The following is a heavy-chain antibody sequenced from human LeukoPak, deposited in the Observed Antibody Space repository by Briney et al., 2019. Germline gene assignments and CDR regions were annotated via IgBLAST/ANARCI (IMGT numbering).Heavy chain of an antibody. CDR3: ARDTSYYCSSTSCYFGAYYYYGMDV. Sequence: SLRLSCAASGFTFSDYYMSWIRQAPGKGLEWVSNISSSGSTNYYADSVKGRITISRDNAKNSLYLQLNSLRAEDTAVYYCARDTSYYCSSTSCYFGAYYYYGMDVWGQGTTVTVSS. V-gene: IGHV3-11*01. J-gene: IGHJ6*02. CDR2: ISSSGSTN. D-gene: IGHD2-2*01. CDR1: GFTFSDYY.